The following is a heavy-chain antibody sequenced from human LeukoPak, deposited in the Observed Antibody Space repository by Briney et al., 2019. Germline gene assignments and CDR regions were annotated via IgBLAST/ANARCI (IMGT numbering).Heavy chain of an antibody. CDR1: GGSISSYY. Sequence: KPSETLSLTCTVSGGSISSYYWSWIRQPPGKGLEWIGYIYYSGSTNYNPSLKSRVTISVDTSKNQFSLKLSSVTAADTAVYYCARDVGYCSSTSCYWRTATNNWFDPWGQGTLVTVSS. CDR3: ARDVGYCSSTSCYWRTATNNWFDP. CDR2: IYYSGST. D-gene: IGHD2-2*01. J-gene: IGHJ5*02. V-gene: IGHV4-59*01.